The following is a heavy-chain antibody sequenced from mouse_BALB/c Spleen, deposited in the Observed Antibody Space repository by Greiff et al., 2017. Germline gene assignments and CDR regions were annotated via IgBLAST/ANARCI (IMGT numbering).Heavy chain of an antibody. D-gene: IGHD4-1*01. Sequence: VHLVESGPGLVAPSQSMSITCTVSGFSLTGYGVNWVRQPPGKGLEWLGMIWGDGSTDYNSALKSRLSISKDNSKSQVFLKMNSLQTDDTARYYCAREWDSYAMDYWGQGTSVTVSS. CDR2: IWGDGST. CDR3: AREWDSYAMDY. V-gene: IGHV2-6-7*01. CDR1: GFSLTGYG. J-gene: IGHJ4*01.